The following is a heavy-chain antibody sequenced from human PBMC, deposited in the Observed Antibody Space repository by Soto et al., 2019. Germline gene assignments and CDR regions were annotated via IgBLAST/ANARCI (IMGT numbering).Heavy chain of an antibody. J-gene: IGHJ4*02. Sequence: QVQLVQSGAEVKKPGSSVKVSCKASGDTFSMYAVNWVRQAPGQGLEWMGGIIPIFDTANSAQKFQGRVTITADESTSTAYMEVSNLTSADSALYYRASGAGMVMSYWGQGSRVTVSS. D-gene: IGHD3-22*01. CDR3: ASGAGMVMSY. CDR2: IIPIFDTA. V-gene: IGHV1-69*12. CDR1: GDTFSMYA.